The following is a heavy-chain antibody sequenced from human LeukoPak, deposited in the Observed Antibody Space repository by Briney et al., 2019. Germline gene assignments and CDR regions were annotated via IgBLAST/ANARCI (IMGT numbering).Heavy chain of an antibody. J-gene: IGHJ4*02. Sequence: GGTLRLSCAASGFTFSSRGMNWVRQAPGKGLEWVSGISPSGGITYYTDSVKGRFTISRDNSKNTLYLQMNSLRPEDTAVYYCAKAVGELYPLSGYWGQGTLVTVSS. V-gene: IGHV3-23*01. CDR3: AKAVGELYPLSGY. CDR2: ISPSGGIT. D-gene: IGHD3-10*01. CDR1: GFTFSSRG.